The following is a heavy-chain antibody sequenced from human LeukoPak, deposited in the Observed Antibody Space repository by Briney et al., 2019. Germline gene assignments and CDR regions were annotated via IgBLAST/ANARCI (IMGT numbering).Heavy chain of an antibody. CDR2: ISYSRDT. Sequence: PSETLSLTCGGSDFSINSGFYGGWIRQPPGKGLEWIGSISYSRDTYYSPSLNSRLTMSVDTSTNQFYLILSSVTAADTAVYYCARDPNSGWFSGWFDTGGQGKLVPVSS. D-gene: IGHD3-22*01. V-gene: IGHV4-38-2*02. CDR1: DFSINSGFY. J-gene: IGHJ5*02. CDR3: ARDPNSGWFSGWFDT.